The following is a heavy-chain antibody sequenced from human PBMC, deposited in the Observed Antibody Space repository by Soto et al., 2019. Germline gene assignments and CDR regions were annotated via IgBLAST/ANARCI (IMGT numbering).Heavy chain of an antibody. J-gene: IGHJ3*02. D-gene: IGHD3-22*01. CDR1: GGSISSGGYY. Sequence: PSETLSLTCTVSGGSISSGGYYWSWIRQHPGKGLEWIGYIYYSGSTYYNPSLKSRVTISVDTSKNQFSLKLSSVTAADTAVYYCARDHLYYYDSSDYYPRAFDIWGQGTMVTVSS. CDR2: IYYSGST. CDR3: ARDHLYYYDSSDYYPRAFDI. V-gene: IGHV4-31*03.